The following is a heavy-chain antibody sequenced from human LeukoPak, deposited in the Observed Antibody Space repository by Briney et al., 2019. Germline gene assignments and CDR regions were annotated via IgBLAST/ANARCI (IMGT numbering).Heavy chain of an antibody. CDR1: GVTISCNY. Sequence: GGSLRLSCAASGVTISCNYRSWIRQAPGKGLQWVSVIYSNTSAYYADPVKGRFTISRHNSKNTLYVQLTSLNPEDTAVYYCARDVPADTRPSVTKPVPDSWGQGTLVTVSS. CDR2: IYSNTSA. J-gene: IGHJ5*02. V-gene: IGHV3-53*04. D-gene: IGHD6-25*01. CDR3: ARDVPADTRPSVTKPVPDS.